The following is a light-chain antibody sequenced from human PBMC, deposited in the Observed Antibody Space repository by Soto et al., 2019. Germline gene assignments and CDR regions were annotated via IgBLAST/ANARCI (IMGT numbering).Light chain of an antibody. CDR2: LHSDGSQ. Sequence: QLVLTQSPSASASLGASVKLTCTLSSGHSSYAIAWHQQQPEKGPRYLMKLHSDGSQSKGGGIPDRFSGSSSGAERYLTISSLQSEDEADYYCQTWGTGIWVFGGGTKLTVL. V-gene: IGLV4-69*01. J-gene: IGLJ3*02. CDR3: QTWGTGIWV. CDR1: SGHSSYA.